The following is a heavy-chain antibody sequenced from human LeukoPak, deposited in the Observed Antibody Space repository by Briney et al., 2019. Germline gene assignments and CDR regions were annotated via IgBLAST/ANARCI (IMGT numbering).Heavy chain of an antibody. Sequence: PSETLSLTCAVYGGSFSGYYWSWIRQPPGKGLEWIGEINHSGSTNYNPSLKSRVTISVDTSKNQFSLKLSSVTAADTAVYYCARGLRDPMRRFDYWGQGTLVTVSS. CDR2: INHSGST. J-gene: IGHJ4*02. D-gene: IGHD3-22*01. CDR3: ARGLRDPMRRFDY. CDR1: GGSFSGYY. V-gene: IGHV4-34*01.